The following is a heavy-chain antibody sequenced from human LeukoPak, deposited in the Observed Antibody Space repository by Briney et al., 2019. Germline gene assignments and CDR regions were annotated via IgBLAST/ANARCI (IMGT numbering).Heavy chain of an antibody. D-gene: IGHD4-17*01. J-gene: IGHJ4*02. V-gene: IGHV4-30-2*01. CDR1: GASVYSGGYS. CDR2: IYHSGST. Sequence: SQTLSLTCGVSGASVYSGGYSWSWIRQPPGKGLEWIAYIYHSGSTYYNPSLKSRVTISVDTSKNQFSLKLSSVTAADTAVYYCARAIRDDYGDYYFDYWGQGTLVTVSS. CDR3: ARAIRDDYGDYYFDY.